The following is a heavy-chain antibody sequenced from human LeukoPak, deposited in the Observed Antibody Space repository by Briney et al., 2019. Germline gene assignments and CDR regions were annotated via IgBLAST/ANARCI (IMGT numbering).Heavy chain of an antibody. CDR2: IFSGGTT. CDR3: ARDVL. J-gene: IGHJ4*02. V-gene: IGHV3-66*01. CDR1: GFTFSSYW. D-gene: IGHD2-8*01. Sequence: PTGGSLRLSCAASGFTFSSYWMSWVRQAPGKGLEWVSVIFSGGTTYYADSVKGRFTISRDNSKNTLHLQMNSLRAEDTAVYYCARDVLWGQGTLVTVSS.